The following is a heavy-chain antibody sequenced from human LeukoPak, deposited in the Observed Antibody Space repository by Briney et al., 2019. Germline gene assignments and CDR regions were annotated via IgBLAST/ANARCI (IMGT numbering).Heavy chain of an antibody. CDR3: VTEYSGSFHS. CDR2: IKSKSDGGTT. Sequence: GGSLRLSCAASGLTFTNIYMNWVRQSPEKGLEWVALIKSKSDGGTTEYAAPVKGRFIISVDDSENTLFLEMNNLKTEDTAIYYCVTEYSGSFHSWDQGTLVTVSS. V-gene: IGHV3-15*01. J-gene: IGHJ5*01. CDR1: GLTFTNIY. D-gene: IGHD1-26*01.